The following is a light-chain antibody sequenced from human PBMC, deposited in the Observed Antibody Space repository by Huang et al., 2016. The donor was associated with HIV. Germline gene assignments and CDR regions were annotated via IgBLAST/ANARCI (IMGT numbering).Light chain of an antibody. CDR1: QSVSSY. J-gene: IGKJ2*01. V-gene: IGKV1-39*01. CDR3: QQSYSTPRT. CDR2: ATS. Sequence: DIQMTQSPSSLSASLGDRVTIPCRASQSVSSYLNWYQQKPGKAPKLLIYATSTLQSGGPSRFSGSGSETDFTLTISSLQPEDFATYYCQQSYSTPRTFGQGTKLEIK.